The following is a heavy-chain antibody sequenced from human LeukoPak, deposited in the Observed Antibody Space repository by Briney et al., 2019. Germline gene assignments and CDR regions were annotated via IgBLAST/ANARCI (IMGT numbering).Heavy chain of an antibody. CDR2: CYYDDSP. CDR3: ARVPTSYYGSGSSARFYYYYIDV. Sequence: AETLTLTCTVSGGSLNPKLYYWGRVPQPPGKGLERFVNCYYDDSPYYNQSLESRVHIPEGAHPNEFFLKLKSVAAADRALFYCARVPTSYYGSGSSARFYYYYIDVWGRGTSVTVSS. CDR1: GGSLNPKLYY. D-gene: IGHD3-10*01. J-gene: IGHJ6*03. V-gene: IGHV4-39*01.